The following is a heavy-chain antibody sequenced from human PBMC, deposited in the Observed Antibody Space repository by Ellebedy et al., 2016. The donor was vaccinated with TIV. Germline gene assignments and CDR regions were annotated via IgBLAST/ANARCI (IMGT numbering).Heavy chain of an antibody. CDR1: GFIFDDYA. CDR3: AKGGYGSGPPGPARP. D-gene: IGHD3-10*01. CDR2: ISWNSGSI. J-gene: IGHJ5*02. V-gene: IGHV3-9*01. Sequence: GGSLRLXXAASGFIFDDYAMHWVRQAPGKGLEWVSGISWNSGSIGYADSVKGRFTISRDNAKNSLYLQMNSLRAEDTALYYCAKGGYGSGPPGPARPWGQGTLVTVSS.